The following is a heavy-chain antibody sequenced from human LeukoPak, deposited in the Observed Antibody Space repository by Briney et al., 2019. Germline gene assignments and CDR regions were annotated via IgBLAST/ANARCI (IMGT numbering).Heavy chain of an antibody. J-gene: IGHJ5*02. Sequence: VKHSETLSLTCTVSGGSISSSAYYWGWIRQPPGKGLEWIGSIYYTGNTYYNPSLKSRVTISVDTSNNQFFLKLTSVAAADTAVYYGARRNWNYENWLDPWGQGTLVTVSS. D-gene: IGHD1-7*01. CDR1: GGSISSSAYY. CDR2: IYYTGNT. V-gene: IGHV4-39*01. CDR3: ARRNWNYENWLDP.